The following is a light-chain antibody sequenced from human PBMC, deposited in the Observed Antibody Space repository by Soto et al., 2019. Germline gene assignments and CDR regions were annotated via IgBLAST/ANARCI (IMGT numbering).Light chain of an antibody. Sequence: EIVLTQSPATLSLSPGERATLSCRASQSVSSYLAWYQQKPGQAPRLLIYDASNRATGIPARFSGSGSGTDFTLTISSLEPEDFAVDYWQQRSNWPRGTFGQGTKLEIK. CDR3: QQRSNWPRGT. V-gene: IGKV3-11*01. CDR2: DAS. J-gene: IGKJ2*02. CDR1: QSVSSY.